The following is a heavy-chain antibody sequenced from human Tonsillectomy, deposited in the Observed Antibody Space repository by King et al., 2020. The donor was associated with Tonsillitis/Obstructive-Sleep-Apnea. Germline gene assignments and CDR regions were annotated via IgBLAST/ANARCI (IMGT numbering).Heavy chain of an antibody. CDR3: ARVRLQEDAFDI. D-gene: IGHD4-17*01. CDR1: GGSISSYY. Sequence: VQLQESGPGLVKPSETLSLTCTVSGGSISSYYWSWLRQPPGKGLEWIGYIYYSGSTNYNPSLKSRVTISVDTSKNQFSLKLSSVTAADTAVYYCARVRLQEDAFDIWGQGTMVTVSS. V-gene: IGHV4-59*01. CDR2: IYYSGST. J-gene: IGHJ3*02.